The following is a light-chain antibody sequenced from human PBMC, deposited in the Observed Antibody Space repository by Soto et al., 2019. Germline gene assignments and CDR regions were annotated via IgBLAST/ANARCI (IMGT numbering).Light chain of an antibody. CDR2: YNN. Sequence: QSALTQPPSASGTPGQRVTISCSGSSSNIGGNSVHWYQQLPGTAPKLLIYYNNQRPSGVPDRFSASKSGTSAALAISGLQSEDEADYYCAAWDDTLSGPAFGGGTKLTVL. J-gene: IGLJ2*01. CDR1: SSNIGGNS. CDR3: AAWDDTLSGPA. V-gene: IGLV1-44*01.